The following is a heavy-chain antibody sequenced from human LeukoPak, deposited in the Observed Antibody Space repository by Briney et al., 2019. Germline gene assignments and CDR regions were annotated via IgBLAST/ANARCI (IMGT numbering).Heavy chain of an antibody. D-gene: IGHD3-16*01. V-gene: IGHV1-2*02. CDR2: INPNSGGT. J-gene: IGHJ5*02. CDR3: ARESKITTTGGWFDP. CDR1: GYTFTGYY. Sequence: ASVKVSCKASGYTFTGYYMHWVRQAPGQGLEWMGWINPNSGGTNYAQKFQGRVTMTRDTSINTVYMELGSLTSDDTAVYYCARESKITTTGGWFDPWGQGTLVTVSS.